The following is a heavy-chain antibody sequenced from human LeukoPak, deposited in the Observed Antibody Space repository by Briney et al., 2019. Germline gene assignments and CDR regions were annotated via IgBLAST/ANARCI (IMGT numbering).Heavy chain of an antibody. J-gene: IGHJ4*02. CDR2: IIPIFGTA. CDR3: ARERRESITIFGVVNHPFDY. V-gene: IGHV1-69*13. D-gene: IGHD3-3*01. CDR1: GGTFSSYA. Sequence: SVKVSCKASGGTFSSYAISWVRQAPGQGLEWMGGIIPIFGTANYAQKFQGRVTITADESTSTAYMELSSLRSEDTAVYYCARERRESITIFGVVNHPFDYWGQGTQVTVSS.